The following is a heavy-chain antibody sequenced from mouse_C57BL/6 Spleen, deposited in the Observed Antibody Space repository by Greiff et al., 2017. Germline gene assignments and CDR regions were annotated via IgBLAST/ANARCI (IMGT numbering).Heavy chain of an antibody. CDR1: GYTFTSYW. J-gene: IGHJ3*01. V-gene: IGHV1-53*01. Sequence: VQLQQPGTELVKPGASVKLSCTASGYTFTSYWMHWVKQRPGQGLEWIGKINPSNGDTNYNEKFKSKATLTVDKSSNTAYMQLSSLTSEDSAVYNCAYCNHLADWGQGTLVTVSA. CDR3: AYCNHLAD. D-gene: IGHD2-1*01. CDR2: INPSNGDT.